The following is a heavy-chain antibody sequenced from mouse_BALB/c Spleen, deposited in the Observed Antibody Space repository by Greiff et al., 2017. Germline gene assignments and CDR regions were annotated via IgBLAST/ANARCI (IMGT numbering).Heavy chain of an antibody. CDR3: TRGARATFYYAMDY. CDR1: GYTFTSYW. J-gene: IGHJ4*01. V-gene: IGHV1S22*01. D-gene: IGHD3-1*01. Sequence: LQQPGSELVRPGASVKLSCKASGYTFTSYWMHWVKQRHGQGLEWIGNIYPGSGSTNYDEKFKSKGTLTVDTSSSTAYMHLSSLTSEDSAVYYYTRGARATFYYAMDYWGQGTSVTVSS. CDR2: IYPGSGST.